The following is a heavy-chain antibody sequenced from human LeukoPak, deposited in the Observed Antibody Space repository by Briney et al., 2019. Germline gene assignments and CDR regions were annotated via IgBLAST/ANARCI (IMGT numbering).Heavy chain of an antibody. J-gene: IGHJ4*02. Sequence: SGGSLRLSCAASGFTFSSYSMNWVRQAPGKGLEWVSSISSGSSYIYYADSVKGRFTISRDNAKNSLYLQMNSLRAEDTAVYYCARDFSELVGSYYFDYWGQGTLVTVSS. D-gene: IGHD3-10*01. CDR3: ARDFSELVGSYYFDY. CDR2: ISSGSSYI. CDR1: GFTFSSYS. V-gene: IGHV3-21*01.